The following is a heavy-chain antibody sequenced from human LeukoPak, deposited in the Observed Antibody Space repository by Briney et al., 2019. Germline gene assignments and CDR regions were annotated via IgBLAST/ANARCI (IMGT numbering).Heavy chain of an antibody. V-gene: IGHV3-7*01. D-gene: IGHD3-10*01. J-gene: IGHJ5*02. CDR2: IKADGSEK. Sequence: GGSLRLSCAASGFTFSNYLMTWVRQAPGKGLEWVADIKADGSEKYYVDSVKGRFTILRDNAKNSLYLQMNSLRAEDTAVYYCASLYGSGPNWFDPWGQGTLVTVSS. CDR3: ASLYGSGPNWFDP. CDR1: GFTFSNYL.